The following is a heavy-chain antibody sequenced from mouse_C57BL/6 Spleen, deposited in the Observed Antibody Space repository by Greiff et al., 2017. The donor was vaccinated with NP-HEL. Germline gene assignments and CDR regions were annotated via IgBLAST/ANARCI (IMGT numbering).Heavy chain of an antibody. J-gene: IGHJ1*03. V-gene: IGHV1-72*01. CDR1: GYTFTSYW. CDR3: ARTDYGSSYGDWYFDV. CDR2: IDPNSGGT. Sequence: QVQLQQPGAELVKPGASVKLSCKASGYTFTSYWMHWVKQRPGRGLEWIGRIDPNSGGTTYNEKFKSKATLTVDKPSSPAYMQLSSLTSEDSAVYYCARTDYGSSYGDWYFDVWGTGTTVTVSS. D-gene: IGHD1-1*01.